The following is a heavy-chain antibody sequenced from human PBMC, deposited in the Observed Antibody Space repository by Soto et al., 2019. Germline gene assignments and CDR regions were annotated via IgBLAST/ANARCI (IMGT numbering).Heavy chain of an antibody. D-gene: IGHD2-21*02. CDR1: GFTFSSYW. V-gene: IGHV3-7*03. J-gene: IGHJ6*02. CDR2: IKQDGSEK. CDR3: AREGGAYCGGDCYSRYYYYYGMDV. Sequence: EVQLVESGGGLVQPGGSLRLSCAASGFTFSSYWMSWVRQAPGKGLEWVANIKQDGSEKYYVDSVKGRFTISRDNAKNSLYLKTNSPGAEETAVYYCAREGGAYCGGDCYSRYYYYYGMDVWGQGTTVTVSS.